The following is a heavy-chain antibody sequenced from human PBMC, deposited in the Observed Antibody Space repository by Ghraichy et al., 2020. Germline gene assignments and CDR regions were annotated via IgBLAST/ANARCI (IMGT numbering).Heavy chain of an antibody. Sequence: GGSLRLSCAASGFIFNNYAMTWVRQAPGKGLEWVSAISASGGGTNYGDSVKGRFTISRDNSKKHLYLQMNSLRAEDTAVYFCAKDIGGWGNEYIWTFDYWGQGTMVSVSS. CDR3: AKDIGGWGNEYIWTFDY. CDR1: GFIFNNYA. CDR2: ISASGGGT. J-gene: IGHJ4*02. D-gene: IGHD3-9*01. V-gene: IGHV3-23*01.